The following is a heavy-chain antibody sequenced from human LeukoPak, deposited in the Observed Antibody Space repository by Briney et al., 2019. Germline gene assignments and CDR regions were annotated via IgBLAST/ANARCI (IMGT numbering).Heavy chain of an antibody. Sequence: GGSLRLSCAASGFTFSNYAMSWVRQAPGKGLEWVSAISGGGYNTYYADSVKGRFTMSRDNSKDTLHLQMNSLRAEDTAVYYCAKETSDYGDASSPDYWGQGTLVTVSS. D-gene: IGHD4-17*01. V-gene: IGHV3-23*01. CDR1: GFTFSNYA. CDR2: ISGGGYNT. CDR3: AKETSDYGDASSPDY. J-gene: IGHJ4*02.